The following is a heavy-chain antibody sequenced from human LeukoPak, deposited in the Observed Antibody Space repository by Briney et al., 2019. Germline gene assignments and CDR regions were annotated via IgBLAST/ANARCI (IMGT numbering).Heavy chain of an antibody. D-gene: IGHD2-2*01. V-gene: IGHV3-64*01. CDR2: ISSNGGST. CDR3: ARDKGPAAAYYFDY. CDR1: GFTFSSYA. Sequence: GGSLRLSCAASGFTFSSYAMHWVRQAPGKGLEYVSAISSNGGSTYYANSVKGRFTISRDNSKNTLYLQMGSLRAVDMAVYYCARDKGPAAAYYFDYWGQGTLVTVSS. J-gene: IGHJ4*02.